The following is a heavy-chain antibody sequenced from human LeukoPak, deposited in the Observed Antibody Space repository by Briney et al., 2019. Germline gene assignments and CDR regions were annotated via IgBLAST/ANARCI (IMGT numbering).Heavy chain of an antibody. CDR3: ARRRAMFGYFAGEFDY. Sequence: SETLSLTCTVSGGSISSSSYYWGWIRQPPGKGLEWIGSIYYSGSTNNNPSLKSRVTISVDTSKNQFSLKLSSVTAADTAVYYCARRRAMFGYFAGEFDYWGQGTLVTVSS. CDR2: IYYSGST. J-gene: IGHJ4*02. D-gene: IGHD3-10*02. CDR1: GGSISSSSYY. V-gene: IGHV4-39*01.